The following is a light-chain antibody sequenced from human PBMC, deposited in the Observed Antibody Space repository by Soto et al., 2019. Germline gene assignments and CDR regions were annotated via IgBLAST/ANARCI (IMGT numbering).Light chain of an antibody. CDR1: SSDVGGYNY. J-gene: IGLJ1*01. Sequence: QSVLTQPASVSGSPGQSITISCTGTSSDVGGYNYVSWYQQNPGKAPKLMIYDVSNRPSGVSNRFSGSKSGNTASLTISGLQAEDEADYYCSSYTSSSTLLYVFGPGTKLTVL. CDR2: DVS. V-gene: IGLV2-14*01. CDR3: SSYTSSSTLLYV.